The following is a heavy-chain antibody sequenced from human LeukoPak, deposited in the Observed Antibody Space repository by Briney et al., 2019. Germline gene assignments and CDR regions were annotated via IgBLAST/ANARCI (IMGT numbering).Heavy chain of an antibody. V-gene: IGHV1-18*01. J-gene: IGHJ4*02. D-gene: IGHD3-22*01. CDR2: ISAYNGNT. Sequence: ASVKVSCKASGYTFTSYDINWVRQATGQGLEWMGWISAYNGNTNYAQKLQGRVTMTTDTSTSTAYMELRSLRSDDTAVYYCARHYYYDSSGYYYVGYFDYWGQGTLVTVSS. CDR1: GYTFTSYD. CDR3: ARHYYYDSSGYYYVGYFDY.